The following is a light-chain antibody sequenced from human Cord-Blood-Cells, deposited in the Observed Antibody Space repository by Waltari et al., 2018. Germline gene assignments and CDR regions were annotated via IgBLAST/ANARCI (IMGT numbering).Light chain of an antibody. V-gene: IGKV4-1*01. CDR1: QSVLYSSNNYDD. CDR2: WAA. CDR3: QQYYSTPRT. J-gene: IGKJ1*01. Sequence: DIVMTQSPDSLAVSLGERATINCQSSQSVLYSSNNYDDVAWDQQKPGQPPKLLIYWAATRESGVPNRFSGSGSGTDFTLTISSLQAEDVAVYYCQQYYSTPRTFGQGTKVEIK.